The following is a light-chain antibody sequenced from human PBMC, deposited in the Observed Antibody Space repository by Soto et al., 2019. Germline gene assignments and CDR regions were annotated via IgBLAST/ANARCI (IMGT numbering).Light chain of an antibody. CDR1: QSVSSSY. Sequence: IVLPQSPGTLSLSPGERATLSCRASQSVSSSYLAWYQQKPGQAPRLLIYGASSRPTGIPDRFSGSGSGTDFTLTISRLEPEDFAVYYCQQYGSSPELTFGGGTKVDIK. V-gene: IGKV3-20*01. J-gene: IGKJ4*01. CDR3: QQYGSSPELT. CDR2: GAS.